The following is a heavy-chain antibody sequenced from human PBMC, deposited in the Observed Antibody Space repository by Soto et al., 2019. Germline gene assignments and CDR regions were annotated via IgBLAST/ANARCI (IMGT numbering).Heavy chain of an antibody. D-gene: IGHD1-26*01. CDR3: ARERVGAGYYYGMDV. J-gene: IGHJ6*02. V-gene: IGHV4-30-2*01. Sequence: SETLSLTCAVSGGSISSGGYSWSWIRQPPGKGLEWIGYIYHSGSTYYNPSLKSRVTISVDRSKNQFSLKLSSVTAADTAVYYCARERVGAGYYYGMDVWGQGTTVTSP. CDR2: IYHSGST. CDR1: GGSISSGGYS.